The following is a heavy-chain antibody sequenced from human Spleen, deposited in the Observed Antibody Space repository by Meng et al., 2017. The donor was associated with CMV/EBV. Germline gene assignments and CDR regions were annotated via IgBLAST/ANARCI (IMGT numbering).Heavy chain of an antibody. D-gene: IGHD2-2*01. CDR2: VSYDGNNK. CDR1: GFTFSSYA. CDR3: ARDPEDCTSNSCSSRLDH. V-gene: IGHV3-30*04. J-gene: IGHJ4*02. Sequence: GESLKISCAASGFTFSSYAIHWVRQAPGKGLEWVAVVSYDGNNKYYADSVKGRFTISRDNSKKKLYLQMNSLRTNDTAVYYCARDPEDCTSNSCSSRLDHWGQGTLVTVSS.